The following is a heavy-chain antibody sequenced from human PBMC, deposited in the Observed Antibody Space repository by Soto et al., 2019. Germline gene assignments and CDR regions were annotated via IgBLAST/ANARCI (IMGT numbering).Heavy chain of an antibody. CDR2: FEPEDGET. CDR3: PTVGRGYRYGYFDY. CDR1: GYTLTDLS. J-gene: IGHJ4*02. D-gene: IGHD5-18*01. Sequence: GSVKVSCKVSGYTLTDLSMHWVRKAPGKGLEWMGGFEPEDGETIYAQRLQDRVTTTTDTSXDTAYTELSSLRSEDTAVYHYPTVGRGYRYGYFDYWGQGTLVTVTS. V-gene: IGHV1-24*01.